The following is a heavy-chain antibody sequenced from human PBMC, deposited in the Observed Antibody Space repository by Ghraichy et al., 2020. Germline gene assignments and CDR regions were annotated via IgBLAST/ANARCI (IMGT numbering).Heavy chain of an antibody. CDR3: ARDAGVPAASEAYDFWSGYSSDYWYFDL. D-gene: IGHD3-3*01. CDR2: IYYSGST. CDR1: GGSISSGGYY. J-gene: IGHJ2*01. V-gene: IGHV4-31*03. Sequence: SQTLSLTCTVSGGSISSGGYYWSWIRQHPGKGLEWIGYIYYSGSTYYNPSLKSRVTISVDTSNNQFSLKLSSVTAADTAGYYCARDAGVPAASEAYDFWSGYSSDYWYFDLWGRGTLVTVSS.